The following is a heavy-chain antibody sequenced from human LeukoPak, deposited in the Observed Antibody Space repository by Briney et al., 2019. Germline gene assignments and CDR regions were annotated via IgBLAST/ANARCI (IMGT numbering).Heavy chain of an antibody. CDR3: AKAPSGDSSGYYTDAFDI. Sequence: GGSLRLSCAASGFTFSSYGMHWVRQAPGKGLEWVSGISWNSGRIGYADSVKGRFTISRDNAKNSLYLQMNSLRAEDTAFYYCAKAPSGDSSGYYTDAFDIWGQGTMVTVSS. CDR2: ISWNSGRI. V-gene: IGHV3-9*01. D-gene: IGHD3-22*01. CDR1: GFTFSSYG. J-gene: IGHJ3*02.